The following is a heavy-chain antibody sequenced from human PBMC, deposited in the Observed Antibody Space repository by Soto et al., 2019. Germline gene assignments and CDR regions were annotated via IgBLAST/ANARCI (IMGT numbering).Heavy chain of an antibody. CDR2: IYLGGSA. Sequence: QVQLQESGPGLVKPSETLSLTCTVSGDSVTSDYWSWIRQPPGKRLEYIGFIYLGGSANYNPSLESRVTISPDKSKNQLSLRLTSVTAADTAVYYCTRGKWFPRGYGMYVWGRGTTVTVS. V-gene: IGHV4-59*02. CDR1: GDSVTSDY. CDR3: TRGKWFPRGYGMYV. D-gene: IGHD3-22*01. J-gene: IGHJ6*02.